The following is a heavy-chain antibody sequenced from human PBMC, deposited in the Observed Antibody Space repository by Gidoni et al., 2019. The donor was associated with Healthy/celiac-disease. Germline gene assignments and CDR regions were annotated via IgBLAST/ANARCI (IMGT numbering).Heavy chain of an antibody. D-gene: IGHD3-10*01. Sequence: EVQLVESGGGLVQPGGSLRLSCAASGFTVRSNSMSWVRPAPGKGLEWVSVIYSGGSTYYADSVKGRFTISRDNSKNTLYLQMNSLRAEDTAVYYCARDSPPYYGSGSYFDYWGQGTLVTVSS. CDR1: GFTVRSNS. CDR3: ARDSPPYYGSGSYFDY. V-gene: IGHV3-66*02. CDR2: IYSGGST. J-gene: IGHJ4*02.